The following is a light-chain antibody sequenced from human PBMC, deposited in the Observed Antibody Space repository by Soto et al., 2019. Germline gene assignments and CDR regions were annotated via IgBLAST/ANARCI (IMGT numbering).Light chain of an antibody. Sequence: EIQMTQSPPTMSASAGDRVTITCRASESISSWLAWYQQKPGKAPKLLIYAASTLQSGVPSRFSGIGSGTDFTLTISCMKSEDFATDYCQQSYSTRTFGQGTKVDIK. J-gene: IGKJ1*01. V-gene: IGKV1-5*01. CDR3: QQSYSTRT. CDR1: ESISSW. CDR2: AAS.